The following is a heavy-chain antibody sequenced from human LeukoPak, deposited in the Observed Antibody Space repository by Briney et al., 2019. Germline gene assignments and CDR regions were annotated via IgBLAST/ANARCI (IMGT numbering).Heavy chain of an antibody. CDR3: AKGLWQQLDADYFDY. J-gene: IGHJ4*02. Sequence: PGRSLRLSCAASGFTFDDYAMHWVRQAPGKGLEWVSGISWNSGSIGYADSVKGRFTISRDNAKNSLYLQMNSLRAEDTALYYCAKGLWQQLDADYFDYWGQGTLVTVSS. D-gene: IGHD6-13*01. V-gene: IGHV3-9*01. CDR2: ISWNSGSI. CDR1: GFTFDDYA.